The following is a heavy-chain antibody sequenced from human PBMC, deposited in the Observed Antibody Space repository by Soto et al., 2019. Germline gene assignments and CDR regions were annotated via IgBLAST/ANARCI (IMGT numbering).Heavy chain of an antibody. Sequence: ASVKVACKASGYTFTSYGISWVRQAPGQGLEWMGWISAYNGNTNYAQKLQGRVTMTTDTSTSTAYMELRSLRSDDTAVYYCARDRPKVYYDILTGHYNPGWGYYYYGMDVWGQGTTVTVSS. J-gene: IGHJ6*02. D-gene: IGHD3-9*01. CDR2: ISAYNGNT. CDR1: GYTFTSYG. CDR3: ARDRPKVYYDILTGHYNPGWGYYYYGMDV. V-gene: IGHV1-18*01.